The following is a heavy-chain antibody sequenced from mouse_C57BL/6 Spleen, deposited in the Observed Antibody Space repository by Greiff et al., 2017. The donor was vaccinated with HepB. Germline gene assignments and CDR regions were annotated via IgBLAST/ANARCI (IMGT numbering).Heavy chain of an antibody. CDR1: GYTFTSYW. Sequence: VQLQESGAELAKPGASVKLSCKASGYTFTSYWMHWVKQRPGQGLEWIGYINPSSGYTKYNQKFKDKAKLTADKSSSTAYMQLSSLTYEDSAVYYCANGYGSRTDFDYWGQGTTLTVSS. CDR3: ANGYGSRTDFDY. V-gene: IGHV1-7*01. D-gene: IGHD1-1*01. J-gene: IGHJ2*01. CDR2: INPSSGYT.